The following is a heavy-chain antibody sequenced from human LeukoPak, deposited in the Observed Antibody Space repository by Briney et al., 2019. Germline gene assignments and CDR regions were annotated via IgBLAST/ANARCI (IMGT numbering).Heavy chain of an antibody. D-gene: IGHD3-22*01. Sequence: GESLKISCKGSGYSFSNYWIGWVRQMPGKGLEWMGIIYPSDSDTRYSPSSQGQVTISADKSINTAYLQWRSLKASDTAMYYCARRDYDNSGSKHADYWGQGTLVTVS. CDR1: GYSFSNYW. J-gene: IGHJ4*02. CDR3: ARRDYDNSGSKHADY. CDR2: IYPSDSDT. V-gene: IGHV5-51*01.